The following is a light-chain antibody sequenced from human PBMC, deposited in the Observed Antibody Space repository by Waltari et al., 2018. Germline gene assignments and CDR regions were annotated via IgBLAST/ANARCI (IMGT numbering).Light chain of an antibody. V-gene: IGLV2-14*01. CDR3: SSYTSSSIYVV. Sequence: QSALTQPASVSGSPGQSITISCTGTSSDVGGYTYVSWYQQHPGKAPKLMIYEVSNRPSGVSNRFSGSKSGNTASLTISGLQAEDEADYYCSSYTSSSIYVVFGGGTKLTVL. CDR1: SSDVGGYTY. CDR2: EVS. J-gene: IGLJ2*01.